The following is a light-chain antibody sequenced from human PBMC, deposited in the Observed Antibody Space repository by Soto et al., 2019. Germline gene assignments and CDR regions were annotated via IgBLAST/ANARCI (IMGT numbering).Light chain of an antibody. V-gene: IGLV1-40*01. Sequence: QSVLTQPPSVSGTPGQRVTISCTRSSSNIGAGYDVHWYQQLPGTAPKLLIYDNSNRPSGVPDRFSGSKSGTSASLAITGLQAEDEADYYCQSYDSSLRRVFGGGTKLIVL. CDR3: QSYDSSLRRV. CDR2: DNS. J-gene: IGLJ2*01. CDR1: SSNIGAGYD.